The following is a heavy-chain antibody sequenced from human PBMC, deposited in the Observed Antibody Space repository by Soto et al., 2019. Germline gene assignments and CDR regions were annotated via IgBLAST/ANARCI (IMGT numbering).Heavy chain of an antibody. D-gene: IGHD1-7*01. CDR3: ARVALVTGTNSNFDY. Sequence: ASVKVSCKASGGTFSSYAISWVRQAPGQGLEWMGGIIPIFGTANYAQKFQGRVTITADESTSTAYMELSSLRSEDTAVYYCARVALVTGTNSNFDYCGQGTLVTVSS. CDR2: IIPIFGTA. V-gene: IGHV1-69*13. J-gene: IGHJ4*02. CDR1: GGTFSSYA.